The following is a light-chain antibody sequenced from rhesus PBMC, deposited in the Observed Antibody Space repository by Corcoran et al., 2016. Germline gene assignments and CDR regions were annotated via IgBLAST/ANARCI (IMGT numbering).Light chain of an antibody. CDR3: MQALEFPLT. Sequence: DIVMTQTPLSLPVTPGEPASISCRSSQSLLDSEDGNTYLDWYLPKQGQSPQLLIYEVSNRASGVTDRFSGSGSDTDFTLKIIIVEAEDVGVYDCMQALEFPLTFGGGTKVEIK. V-gene: IGKV2-104*02. J-gene: IGKJ4*01. CDR2: EVS. CDR1: QSLLDSEDGNTY.